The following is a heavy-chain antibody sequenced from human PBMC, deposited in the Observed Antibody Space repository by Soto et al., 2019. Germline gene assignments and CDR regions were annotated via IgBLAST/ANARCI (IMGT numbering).Heavy chain of an antibody. CDR3: ARDRHYENHTFYYLKYYFDY. J-gene: IGHJ4*02. D-gene: IGHD3-22*01. CDR1: GGTFSSFP. Sequence: QVQLVQSGTEVKKPGSSVKVSCKTSGGTFSSFPIAWERQAPGQGLEWVGGIIPVLGAPSYAQTFQGRVTITADESTSAAYLELSSLRSDDTAVYFCARDRHYENHTFYYLKYYFDYWGQGTLVTVSS. CDR2: IIPVLGAP. V-gene: IGHV1-69*01.